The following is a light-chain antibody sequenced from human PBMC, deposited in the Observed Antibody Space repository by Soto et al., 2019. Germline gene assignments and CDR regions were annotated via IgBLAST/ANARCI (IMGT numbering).Light chain of an antibody. CDR2: GHT. CDR3: QSYASGPSGPSFV. V-gene: IGLV1-40*01. J-gene: IGLJ1*01. CDR1: SSNIGAGYD. Sequence: QSVLTQPPSVSGAPGQRVTISCTGSSSNIGAGYDVHWYQQLPGTAPKLLIYGHTNRPSGVPDRFSGSKSGTSASLAITGLQAEDEADYYCQSYASGPSGPSFVFGTGTKLTVL.